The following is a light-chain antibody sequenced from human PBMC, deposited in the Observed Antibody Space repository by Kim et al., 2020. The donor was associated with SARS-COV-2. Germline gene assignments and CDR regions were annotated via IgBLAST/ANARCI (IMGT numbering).Light chain of an antibody. J-gene: IGLJ2*01. CDR1: KLGDKY. CDR3: QAWDSSTGMV. CDR2: QDS. Sequence: VSPGQTDSITCSGDKLGDKYACWYQQKPGQAPVLVIYQDSKRPSGIPERFSGSNSGNTATLTISGTQAMDEADYYCQAWDSSTGMVFGGGTKLTVL. V-gene: IGLV3-1*01.